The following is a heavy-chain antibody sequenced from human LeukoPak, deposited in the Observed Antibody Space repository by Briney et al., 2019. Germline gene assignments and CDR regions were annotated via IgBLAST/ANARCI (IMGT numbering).Heavy chain of an antibody. CDR2: IKTDGSEK. J-gene: IGHJ4*02. CDR1: GFTFSIYW. D-gene: IGHD3-22*01. CDR3: TSYYYNSGPSDN. V-gene: IGHV3-7*01. Sequence: GGSLRLSCAASGFTFSIYWMIWVRQAPGKGLEWVANIKTDGSEKRYVDSVKGRFTISRDNAKNSLYLQMNSLRVEDTAVYYCTSYYYNSGPSDNWGQGTLVTVSS.